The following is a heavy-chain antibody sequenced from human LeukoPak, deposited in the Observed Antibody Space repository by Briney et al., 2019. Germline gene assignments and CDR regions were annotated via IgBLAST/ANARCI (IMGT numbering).Heavy chain of an antibody. CDR3: ARVGYCGGDCYPFDY. D-gene: IGHD2-21*02. CDR2: INHRGST. J-gene: IGHJ4*02. V-gene: IGHV4-34*01. CDR1: GGTFSGYY. Sequence: LETLSLTCAVYGGTFSGYYWSWIRQPPGKGLEWIGEINHRGSTNYNPSLKSRVTISVDTSRNSFSLELSSVTAADTAVYYCARVGYCGGDCYPFDYWGQGTLTTVSS.